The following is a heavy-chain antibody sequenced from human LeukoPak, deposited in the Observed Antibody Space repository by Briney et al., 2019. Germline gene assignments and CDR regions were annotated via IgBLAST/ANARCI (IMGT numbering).Heavy chain of an antibody. J-gene: IGHJ1*01. Sequence: GGSLRLSCAASGFTFSGYWMSWVRQAPGKGLELVANINQDGSEKYYVDSVKGRFTISRDNAKNSLFLQMGSLRVEDTAVYYCARESTAGYNSSWYGFRNWGQGTLVSVSS. CDR1: GFTFSGYW. CDR3: ARESTAGYNSSWYGFRN. D-gene: IGHD6-13*01. V-gene: IGHV3-7*01. CDR2: INQDGSEK.